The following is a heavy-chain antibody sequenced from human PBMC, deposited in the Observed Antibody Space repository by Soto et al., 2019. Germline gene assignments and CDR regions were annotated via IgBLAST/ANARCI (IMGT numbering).Heavy chain of an antibody. CDR2: ISSSSSTI. J-gene: IGHJ4*02. D-gene: IGHD6-19*01. CDR3: AKPGYSSGFRPDY. Sequence: EVQLVESGGGLVQPGGSLRLSCAASGFTFSSYSMNWVRQAPGKGLEWVSYISSSSSTIYYADSVKGRFTISRDNAKNSLYLQMNSLRAEDTAVYYCAKPGYSSGFRPDYWGQGTLVTVSS. V-gene: IGHV3-48*01. CDR1: GFTFSSYS.